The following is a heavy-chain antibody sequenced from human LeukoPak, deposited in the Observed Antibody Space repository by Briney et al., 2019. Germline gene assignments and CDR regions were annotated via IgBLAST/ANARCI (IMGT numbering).Heavy chain of an antibody. V-gene: IGHV4-39*07. J-gene: IGHJ4*02. CDR2: IYYSGST. D-gene: IGHD2-15*01. CDR1: GGSISSSSYY. Sequence: SETLSLTCTVSGGSISSSSYYWGWIRQPPGKGLEWIGSIYYSGSTYYNPSLKSRVTISVDTSKNQFSLKLSSVTAADTAVYYCARGGCSGGSCYQFDYWGQGTLVTVSS. CDR3: ARGGCSGGSCYQFDY.